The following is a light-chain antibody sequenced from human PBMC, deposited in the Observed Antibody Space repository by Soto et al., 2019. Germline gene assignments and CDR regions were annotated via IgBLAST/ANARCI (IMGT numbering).Light chain of an antibody. CDR3: GSYTSNTLNWV. J-gene: IGLJ3*02. CDR2: EVG. CDR1: SSDVGAYNY. Sequence: QSVLTQPASVSGSPGQSITISCTGTSSDVGAYNYVSWYQHHPGKAPKLMIYEVGNRPSGVSDRFSGSKSGNTASLTISGLQAEDEADYYCGSYTSNTLNWVFGGGTKLTVL. V-gene: IGLV2-14*01.